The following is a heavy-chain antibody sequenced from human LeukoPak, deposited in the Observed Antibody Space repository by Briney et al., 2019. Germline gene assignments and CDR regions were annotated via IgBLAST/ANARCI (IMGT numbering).Heavy chain of an antibody. CDR3: VRGPDYGDRLDYFDN. CDR2: IKQDGTE. D-gene: IGHD4-17*01. Sequence: GGSLRLSCAASGFTFRRHWMSWVRQAPGKGPEWVAHIKQDGTEYYVDSVKGRFIISRDNAKNSLYLQMNSLRAEDTAVYTCVRGPDYGDRLDYFDNRGQGTLVTVSS. J-gene: IGHJ4*02. CDR1: GFTFRRHW. V-gene: IGHV3-7*01.